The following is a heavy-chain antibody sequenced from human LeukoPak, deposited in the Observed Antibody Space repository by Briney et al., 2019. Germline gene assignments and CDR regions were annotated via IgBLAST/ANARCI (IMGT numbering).Heavy chain of an antibody. D-gene: IGHD6-6*01. CDR3: ARKYSSSSGLGY. CDR1: GYTFTGYY. J-gene: IGHJ3*01. CDR2: INPHSGGT. Sequence: ASVKVSCKASGYTFTGYYMHWVRQAPGQGLEWMGWINPHSGGTNYAQKFQGRVTMTRDTSISTAYMELSRLRSDDTAVYYCARKYSSSSGLGYWGQGTMVTVSS. V-gene: IGHV1-2*02.